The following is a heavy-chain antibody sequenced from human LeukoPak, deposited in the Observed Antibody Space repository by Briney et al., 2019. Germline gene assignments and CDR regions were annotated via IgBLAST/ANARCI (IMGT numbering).Heavy chain of an antibody. J-gene: IGHJ4*02. CDR2: ISGSGGST. Sequence: GGSLRLSCAASGFTFSSYAMSWVRQAPGKGLEWVSAISGSGGSTYYADSVKGRFTISRDNAKNSLYLQMNSLRAEDTAVYYCARVRVQLWLAPDYWGQGTLVTVSS. D-gene: IGHD5-18*01. V-gene: IGHV3-23*01. CDR3: ARVRVQLWLAPDY. CDR1: GFTFSSYA.